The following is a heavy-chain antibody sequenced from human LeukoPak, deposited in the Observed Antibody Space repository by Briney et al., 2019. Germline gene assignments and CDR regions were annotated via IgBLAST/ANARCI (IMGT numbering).Heavy chain of an antibody. Sequence: NPSETLSRTCTVSGASITNDDYYWSWIRQHPGKGLEWIGYIYFSGSTYYNPTLKSRASVSVDTSKSQFSLRLTSVTAADTAVYYCARRAPFSNWFDPWGQGTLVIVSS. J-gene: IGHJ5*02. CDR3: ARRAPFSNWFDP. D-gene: IGHD2-2*01. CDR2: IYFSGST. V-gene: IGHV4-31*03. CDR1: GASITNDDYY.